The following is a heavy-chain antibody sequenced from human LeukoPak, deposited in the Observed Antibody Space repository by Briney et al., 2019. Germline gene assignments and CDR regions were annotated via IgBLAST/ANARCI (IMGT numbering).Heavy chain of an antibody. CDR2: ISYDGSNK. D-gene: IGHD3-10*01. J-gene: IGHJ4*02. V-gene: IGHV3-30-3*01. Sequence: LGRSLRLSCAASGFTFSSYAMHWVRQAPGKGLEWVAVISYDGSNKYYADSVKGRFTISRDNYKNTLYLQMNSLRPEDTAVYYCASRPYGSGSYYSGTDYWGQGTLVTVSS. CDR3: ASRPYGSGSYYSGTDY. CDR1: GFTFSSYA.